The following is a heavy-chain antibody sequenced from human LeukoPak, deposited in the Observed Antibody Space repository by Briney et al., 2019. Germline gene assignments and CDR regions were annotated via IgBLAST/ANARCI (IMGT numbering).Heavy chain of an antibody. CDR1: GGSISSYY. CDR2: IYTSGST. J-gene: IGHJ4*02. CDR3: ARSPHKYSSSKDFDY. V-gene: IGHV4-4*07. Sequence: SETLSLTCTVSGGSISSYYWSWIRQPAGKGLEWIGRIYTSGSTNYNPSLKSRVTMSVDTSKNQFSLKLSSVIAADTAVYYCARSPHKYSSSKDFDYWGQGTLVTVSS. D-gene: IGHD6-6*01.